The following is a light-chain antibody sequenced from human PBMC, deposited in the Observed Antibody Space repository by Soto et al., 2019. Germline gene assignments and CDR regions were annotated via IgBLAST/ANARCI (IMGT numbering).Light chain of an antibody. CDR3: MQSTQLPPT. CDR2: EVS. V-gene: IGKV2D-29*02. J-gene: IGKJ5*01. CDR1: QSLLHITGETF. Sequence: DVVMTQSPLSLPVIPGEPASISCKSSQSLLHITGETFLFWYLQKPGQSPQLLIYEVSTRVSGVPDRFSGSGSGTDFTLEISRVETDDVVIYYCMQSTQLPPTFGQGTRLEIK.